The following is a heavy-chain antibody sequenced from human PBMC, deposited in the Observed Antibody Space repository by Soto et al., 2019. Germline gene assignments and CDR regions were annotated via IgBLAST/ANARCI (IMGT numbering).Heavy chain of an antibody. CDR3: ARDHYYGAIDY. CDR2: IKQDGSEK. D-gene: IGHD3-10*01. J-gene: IGHJ4*02. CDR1: GFSFGDSW. V-gene: IGHV3-7*01. Sequence: EVQLMESGGGLVQPGGSLRLSCAASGFSFGDSWMAWVRQAPGKGLEWVADIKQDGSEKNYVDSVKGRVTISRDNGKNSLYLHLNGLRAEDTAVYYCARDHYYGAIDYGGLATLVTVSS.